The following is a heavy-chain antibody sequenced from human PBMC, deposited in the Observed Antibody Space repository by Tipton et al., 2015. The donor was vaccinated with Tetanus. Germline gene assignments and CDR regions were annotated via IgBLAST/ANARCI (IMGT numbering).Heavy chain of an antibody. CDR2: IYNSGRP. D-gene: IGHD6-6*01. V-gene: IGHV4-39*02. CDR3: ARDQGGGRVVRLNWFDP. Sequence: TLSLTCRVSGGSIDIPDIYWARIRQSPGKGLEWIGSIYNSGRPSFNPSLKSRVTMTVDTSKNQFSLNLGSVTVADTAVCYCARDQGGGRVVRLNWFDPWGQGILVTVSS. CDR1: GGSIDIPDIY. J-gene: IGHJ5*02.